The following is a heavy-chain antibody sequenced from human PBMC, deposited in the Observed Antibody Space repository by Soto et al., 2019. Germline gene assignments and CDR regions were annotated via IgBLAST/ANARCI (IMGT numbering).Heavy chain of an antibody. J-gene: IGHJ6*02. CDR3: ARERIGYSSPLGMDV. Sequence: ASVKVSCKASGYTFTGYYMHCVRQAPGQGLEWMGWINPNSGGTNYAQKFQGWVTMTRDTSISTAYMELSRLRSDDTAVYYCARERIGYSSPLGMDVWGQGTTVTSP. V-gene: IGHV1-2*04. D-gene: IGHD5-18*01. CDR1: GYTFTGYY. CDR2: INPNSGGT.